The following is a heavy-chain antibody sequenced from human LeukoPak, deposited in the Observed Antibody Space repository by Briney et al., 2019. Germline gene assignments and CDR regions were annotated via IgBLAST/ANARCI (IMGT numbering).Heavy chain of an antibody. CDR1: GASISSSSYC. J-gene: IGHJ4*02. CDR2: IYYSGST. CDR3: ARHSHYYDSSGYDY. V-gene: IGHV4-39*01. D-gene: IGHD3-22*01. Sequence: SETLSLTCTVSGASISSSSYCWGWIRQPPGKGLEWFGSIYYSGSTYYNPSLKSRVTISVDTSKNQFSLKLSSVTAADTAVYYCARHSHYYDSSGYDYWGQGTLVTVSS.